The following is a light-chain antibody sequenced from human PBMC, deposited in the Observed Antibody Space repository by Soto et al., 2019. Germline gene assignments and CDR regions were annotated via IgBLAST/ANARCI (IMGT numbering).Light chain of an antibody. CDR3: QQYGSWT. CDR1: QSVSSSY. J-gene: IGKJ1*01. V-gene: IGKV3-20*01. CDR2: GAS. Sequence: EIVLTQSPGTLSLSPGERATLSCRASQSVSSSYLAWYQQKPGQAPRLLIYGASSRASGIPDRFSGRGSGTDFTITISRLEPEDFAVYYCQQYGSWTFGQGTKVEIK.